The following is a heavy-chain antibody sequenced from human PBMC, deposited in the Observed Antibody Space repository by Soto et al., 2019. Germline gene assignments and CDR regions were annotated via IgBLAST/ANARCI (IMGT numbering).Heavy chain of an antibody. Sequence: SVKVSCKASGFTFTSSAMQWVRQARGQRLEWIGWIVVGSGNTNYAQKFQERVTITRDMSTSTAYMELSSLRSEDTAVYYCAALGCSGGSCYSEVAFDIWGQGTMVTVSS. CDR2: IVVGSGNT. CDR1: GFTFTSSA. V-gene: IGHV1-58*02. CDR3: AALGCSGGSCYSEVAFDI. J-gene: IGHJ3*02. D-gene: IGHD2-15*01.